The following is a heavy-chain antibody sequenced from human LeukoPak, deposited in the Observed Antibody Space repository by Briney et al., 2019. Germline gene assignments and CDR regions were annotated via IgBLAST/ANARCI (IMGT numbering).Heavy chain of an antibody. CDR3: ARDLGAKDYFDY. J-gene: IGHJ4*02. Sequence: GGSLRLSCSGSGFTFRSFGMHWVRQAPGKGLVWVSRINSDGSSTSYADSVKGRFTISRDNAKNTLYLQMNSLRAEDTAVYYCARDLGAKDYFDYWGQGTLVTVSS. V-gene: IGHV3-74*01. CDR2: INSDGSST. CDR1: GFTFRSFG. D-gene: IGHD1-26*01.